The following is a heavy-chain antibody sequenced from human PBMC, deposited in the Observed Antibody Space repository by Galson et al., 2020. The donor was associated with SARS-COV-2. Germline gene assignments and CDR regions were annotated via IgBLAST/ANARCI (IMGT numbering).Heavy chain of an antibody. Sequence: GGSLRLSCAASGFTFSAFAMSWVRQAPAKGLELVSAISGSGHSTYYADSVQGRFTISRDNAKNTVYIEMNSLRAEDTAVYYCARAPYCGGDCYSTFGDSSRPFVWGQGSLVTVSS. CDR2: ISGSGHST. V-gene: IGHV3-23*01. CDR1: GFTFSAFA. J-gene: IGHJ4*02. CDR3: ARAPYCGGDCYSTFGDSSRPFV. D-gene: IGHD2-21*01.